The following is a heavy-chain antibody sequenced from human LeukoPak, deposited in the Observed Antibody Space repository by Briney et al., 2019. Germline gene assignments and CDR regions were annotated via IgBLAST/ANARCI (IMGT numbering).Heavy chain of an antibody. D-gene: IGHD6-19*01. V-gene: IGHV1-18*01. Sequence: GASVKVSCKASGYSFTSYGISWVRQAPGQGLEWMGWINSHNTNAIYAQKLQGRVTMTTDTSTNTAYMELRSLRSDDTAVYYCARDQVVAGLHDALDIWGQGSMVTVSS. CDR2: INSHNTNA. J-gene: IGHJ3*02. CDR1: GYSFTSYG. CDR3: ARDQVVAGLHDALDI.